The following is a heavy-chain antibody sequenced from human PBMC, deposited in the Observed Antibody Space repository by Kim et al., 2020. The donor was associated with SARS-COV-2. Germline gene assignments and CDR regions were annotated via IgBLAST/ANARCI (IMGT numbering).Heavy chain of an antibody. Sequence: GGSLRLSCAASGFTFSSYEMNWVRQAPGKGLEWVSYISSSGSTISNADSVKGRFTISRDNAKNSLYLQMNRLRAEDTAVYYCAREGSGWYVGYFQHWGQGTLVTVSS. CDR1: GFTFSSYE. J-gene: IGHJ1*01. CDR3: AREGSGWYVGYFQH. D-gene: IGHD6-19*01. V-gene: IGHV3-48*03. CDR2: ISSSGSTI.